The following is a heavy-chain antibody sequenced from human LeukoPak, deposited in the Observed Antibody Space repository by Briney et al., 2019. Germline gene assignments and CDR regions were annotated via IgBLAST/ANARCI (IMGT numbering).Heavy chain of an antibody. CDR3: ARDQGDGYNPRPFDY. Sequence: SETLSLTCTVSGGSISSSSYYWGWIRQPPGKGLEWIGSIYYSGSTYYNPSLKSRVTISVDTSKNQFSLKLSSVTAADTAVYYCARDQGDGYNPRPFDYWGRGALVTVSS. D-gene: IGHD5-24*01. CDR1: GGSISSSSYY. V-gene: IGHV4-39*02. CDR2: IYYSGST. J-gene: IGHJ4*02.